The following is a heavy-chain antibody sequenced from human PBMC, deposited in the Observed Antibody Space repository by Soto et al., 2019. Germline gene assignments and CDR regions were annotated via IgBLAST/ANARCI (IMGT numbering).Heavy chain of an antibody. CDR3: ARRSSGWDFDY. CDR2: ISGSGGST. D-gene: IGHD6-19*01. J-gene: IGHJ4*02. Sequence: EVQLLESGGGLVQPGGSLRLSCAASGFTFSNYAMNWVRQAPGKGLEWVSVISGSGGSTYYADSVKGRFTISRDNSKKTLYLQMNSLRAEDTAVYYCARRSSGWDFDYWDQGTLVTGSS. CDR1: GFTFSNYA. V-gene: IGHV3-23*01.